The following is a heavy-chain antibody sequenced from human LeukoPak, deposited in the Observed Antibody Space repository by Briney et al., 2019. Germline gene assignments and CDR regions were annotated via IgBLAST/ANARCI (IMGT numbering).Heavy chain of an antibody. J-gene: IGHJ4*02. V-gene: IGHV1-8*01. D-gene: IGHD4-23*01. CDR2: MNPNSGNT. Sequence: ASVKVSCKATGYTFTSYDINWVRQATGQGLEWMGWMNPNSGNTGYAQKLQDRVTMTTDTSTSTAYMELRSLTSDDTAIYYCARGPRTEYGGEAFYFDYWGQGTLVIVSS. CDR1: GYTFTSYD. CDR3: ARGPRTEYGGEAFYFDY.